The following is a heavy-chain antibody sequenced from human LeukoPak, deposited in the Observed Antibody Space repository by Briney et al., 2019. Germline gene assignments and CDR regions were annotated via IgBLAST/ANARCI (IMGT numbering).Heavy chain of an antibody. CDR3: ARGFGSGSFYEPDYYFDY. J-gene: IGHJ4*02. CDR1: GYTFTSYG. CDR2: ISAYEGNT. Sequence: ASVKVSCKGSGYTFTSYGISWVRQAPGQGLEWMGWISAYEGNTNYAQQFQGRVTMTTDTSTSTAYMELRSLRSDDTAVYYCARGFGSGSFYEPDYYFDYWGQGTLVTVSS. D-gene: IGHD3-10*01. V-gene: IGHV1-18*01.